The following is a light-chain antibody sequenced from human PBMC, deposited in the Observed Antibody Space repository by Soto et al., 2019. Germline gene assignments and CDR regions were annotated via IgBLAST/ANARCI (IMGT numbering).Light chain of an antibody. V-gene: IGKV1-39*01. CDR1: QTINTY. CDR3: QQGSSAPFT. Sequence: DIQVTQSPSSLSASVGDRVTITCRTSQTINTYLNWYQQQPGKAPKLLIFAASTLHSGVPSRFSGSWSGTDFTLTITSLQPEDFATYYCQQGSSAPFTFGPGTQLEV. J-gene: IGKJ2*01. CDR2: AAS.